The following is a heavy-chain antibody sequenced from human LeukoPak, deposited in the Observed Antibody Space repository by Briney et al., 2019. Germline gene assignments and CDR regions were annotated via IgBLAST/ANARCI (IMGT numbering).Heavy chain of an antibody. CDR1: GFTFSNYA. V-gene: IGHV3-30-3*01. D-gene: IGHD1-26*01. Sequence: GGSLRLPCAASGFTFSNYAMHWVRQAPGKGLEWMAIISYDGSNKDCADSVKGRFTISRDNSKNTLYLQVNGLRTEDTAVYYCARRMGATPVGNAFDIWGQGTMVTVSS. CDR2: ISYDGSNK. J-gene: IGHJ3*02. CDR3: ARRMGATPVGNAFDI.